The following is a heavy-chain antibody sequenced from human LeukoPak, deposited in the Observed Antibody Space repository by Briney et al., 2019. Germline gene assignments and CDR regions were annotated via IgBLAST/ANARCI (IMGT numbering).Heavy chain of an antibody. CDR3: ARDPGSGWYEGYFDY. CDR2: IRYDGSDK. Sequence: GGSLRLSCAASGFTLRGYGMHWVRQAPGKGLEWVAFIRYDGSDKSYADSVKGRFTIYRDNSENTLYLQINSLRVEDTAVYYCARDPGSGWYEGYFDYWGQGTLVTVSS. J-gene: IGHJ4*02. V-gene: IGHV3-30*02. CDR1: GFTLRGYG. D-gene: IGHD6-19*01.